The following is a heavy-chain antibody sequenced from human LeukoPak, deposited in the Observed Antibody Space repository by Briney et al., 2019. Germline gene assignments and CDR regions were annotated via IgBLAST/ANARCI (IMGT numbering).Heavy chain of an antibody. Sequence: GGSLRLSCVASGFPFSRDWMSWVRQAPGRGLEWVANIRQEGSERHYVDSVKGRFIVSRDNGRDSLYLQMNSLRVDDTAMYYCVRVGPPNAGSFDLWGQGSLVTVAS. CDR2: IRQEGSER. D-gene: IGHD3-10*01. V-gene: IGHV3-7*04. CDR3: VRVGPPNAGSFDL. J-gene: IGHJ1*01. CDR1: GFPFSRDW.